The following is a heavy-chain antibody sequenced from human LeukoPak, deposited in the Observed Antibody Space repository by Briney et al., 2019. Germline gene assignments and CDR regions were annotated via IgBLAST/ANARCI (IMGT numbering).Heavy chain of an antibody. V-gene: IGHV3-64D*06. CDR1: GFTFRNYA. Sequence: GSLILSCSASGFTFRNYAMNWFRQAPGKGLEYVSVIGPNGGDAYYADSVKGRFTISRDNSKNTLYLQMSSLRAEDTAVYYCAKGRPTTLGYCGRSICADWYFDLWGRGTLLSVSS. J-gene: IGHJ2*01. CDR2: IGPNGGDA. D-gene: IGHD2-2*01. CDR3: AKGRPTTLGYCGRSICADWYFDL.